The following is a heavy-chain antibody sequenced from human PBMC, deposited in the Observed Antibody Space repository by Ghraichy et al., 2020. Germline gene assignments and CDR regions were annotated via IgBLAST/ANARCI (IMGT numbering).Heavy chain of an antibody. J-gene: IGHJ4*02. Sequence: SCAASGFTFSSYWMSWVRQAPGKGLEWVANIKQDESEKYYVDSVKGRFTGSRDNAKNSLYLQMNSLRADDTAVYYCARLTYGSGRREFDYWGQGTLVTVSS. CDR1: GFTFSSYW. CDR2: IKQDESEK. D-gene: IGHD3-10*01. V-gene: IGHV3-7*03. CDR3: ARLTYGSGRREFDY.